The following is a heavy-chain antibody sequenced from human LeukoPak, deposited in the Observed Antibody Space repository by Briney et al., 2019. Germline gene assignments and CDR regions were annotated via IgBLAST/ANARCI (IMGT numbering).Heavy chain of an antibody. CDR1: DDSITMYY. CDR3: ARTSGSIAARADFDY. D-gene: IGHD6-6*01. CDR2: IYTSGST. V-gene: IGHV4-4*07. J-gene: IGHJ4*02. Sequence: SETLSLTCSVSDDSITMYYWTWIRQPPGKGLEWIGRIYTSGSTNYNPSLKSRVTISVDTSKNQFSLKLSSVTAADTAVYYCARTSGSIAARADFDYWGQGTLVTVSS.